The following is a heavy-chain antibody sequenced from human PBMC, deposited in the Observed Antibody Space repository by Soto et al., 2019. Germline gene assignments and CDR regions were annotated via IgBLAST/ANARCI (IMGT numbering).Heavy chain of an antibody. J-gene: IGHJ4*02. Sequence: QVQLVESGGGVVQPGRSLRLSCAASGFTFSSYGMHWVRQAQGKWLEWVAVISYDGSNKYYADSVKGRFTISRDNSKNTLYLQMNSLRAEDTAVYYCAKAQIAIFGVVIDYWGQGTLVTVSS. D-gene: IGHD3-3*01. V-gene: IGHV3-30*18. CDR1: GFTFSSYG. CDR2: ISYDGSNK. CDR3: AKAQIAIFGVVIDY.